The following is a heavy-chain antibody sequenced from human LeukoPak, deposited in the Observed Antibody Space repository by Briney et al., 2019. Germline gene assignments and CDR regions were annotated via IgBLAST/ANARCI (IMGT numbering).Heavy chain of an antibody. J-gene: IGHJ4*02. CDR1: GFTFNNYD. V-gene: IGHV3-30*18. CDR3: AKDWLDAAAVDY. D-gene: IGHD6-13*01. Sequence: GSLRLSCAASGFTFNNYDMSWVRQAPGMGLEWVAVISYDGSNKYYADSVKGRFTISRDNSKNTLYLQMNSLRAEDTAVYYCAKDWLDAAAVDYWGQGTLVTVSS. CDR2: ISYDGSNK.